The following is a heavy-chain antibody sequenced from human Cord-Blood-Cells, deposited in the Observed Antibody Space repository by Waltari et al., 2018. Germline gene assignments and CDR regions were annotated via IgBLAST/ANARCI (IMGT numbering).Heavy chain of an antibody. CDR1: GGSISSSRYY. V-gene: IGHV4-39*01. J-gene: IGHJ6*02. CDR3: ARYGSGSSYYYYYGMDV. D-gene: IGHD3-10*01. Sequence: QLQLQESGPGLVKPSETLSLTCTVPGGSISSSRYYWGWIRQPPGKGLEWIGSIYYSGSTYYNPSLKSRVTISVDTSKNQFSLKLSSVTAADTAVYYCARYGSGSSYYYYYGMDVWGQGTTVTVSS. CDR2: IYYSGST.